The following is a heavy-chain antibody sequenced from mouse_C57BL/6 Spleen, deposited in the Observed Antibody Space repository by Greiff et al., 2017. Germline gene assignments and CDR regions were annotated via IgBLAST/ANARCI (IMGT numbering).Heavy chain of an antibody. Sequence: EVQLQQSGAELVRPGASVKLSCTASGFNIKDYYMHWVKQRPEQGLGWIGRIDPEDDDTEFAPNFQGKATMTADTSSNPAYLQLSSLTSEDTAVYYCTTSGSVNFDYWGKGTTLTVSS. CDR1: GFNIKDYY. CDR3: TTSGSVNFDY. V-gene: IGHV14-1*01. D-gene: IGHD1-1*01. CDR2: IDPEDDDT. J-gene: IGHJ2*01.